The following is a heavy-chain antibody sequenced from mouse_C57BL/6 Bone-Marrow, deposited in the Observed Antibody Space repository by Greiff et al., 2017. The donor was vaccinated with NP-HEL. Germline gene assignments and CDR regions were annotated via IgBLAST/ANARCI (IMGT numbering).Heavy chain of an antibody. CDR3: ARGGYYGSRGYWYFDV. CDR1: GYTFTNYW. V-gene: IGHV1-63*01. Sequence: VQRVESGAELVRPGTSVKMSCKASGYTFTNYWIGWAKQRPGHGLEWIGDIYPGGGYTNYNEKFKGKATLTADKSSSTAYMQFSSLTSEDSAIYYCARGGYYGSRGYWYFDVWGTGTTVTVSS. D-gene: IGHD1-1*01. CDR2: IYPGGGYT. J-gene: IGHJ1*03.